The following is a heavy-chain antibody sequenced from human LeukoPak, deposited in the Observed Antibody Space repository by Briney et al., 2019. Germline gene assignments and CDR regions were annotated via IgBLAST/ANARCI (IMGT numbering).Heavy chain of an antibody. J-gene: IGHJ4*02. CDR3: ARRGNPGTYFDY. CDR1: GFSVSRSF. CDR2: IYSGGDT. D-gene: IGHD6-13*01. Sequence: GSLRLSCAASGFSVSRSFLSWVRLAPGKGLEWVSIIYSGGDTYYADSLKGRFTISRDNSKNTLYLQISTLRVEDTAVYYCARRGNPGTYFDYWGQGILVAVSS. V-gene: IGHV3-66*04.